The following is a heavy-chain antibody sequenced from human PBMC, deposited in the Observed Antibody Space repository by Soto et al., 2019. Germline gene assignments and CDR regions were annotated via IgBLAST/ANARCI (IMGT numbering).Heavy chain of an antibody. CDR3: ARHKIPQWLGNTFDY. J-gene: IGHJ4*02. Sequence: QLQLQESGPGLVKPSETLSLTCTVSGGSISSSSYYWGWIRQPPGKGLEWIGTIYYSGSTYYNPSLKSRVTISVETSKNQFSLKLSSVTAVDTAVYYCARHKIPQWLGNTFDYWGQGTLVTVSS. D-gene: IGHD6-19*01. CDR1: GGSISSSSYY. V-gene: IGHV4-39*01. CDR2: IYYSGST.